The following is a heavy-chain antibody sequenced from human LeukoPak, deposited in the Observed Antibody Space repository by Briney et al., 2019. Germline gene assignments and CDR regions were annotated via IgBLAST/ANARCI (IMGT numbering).Heavy chain of an antibody. V-gene: IGHV1-18*01. CDR2: ISVYNGNT. Sequence: GASVKVSCTASGYTFTSYGISWVRQAPGQGLEWMGWISVYNGNTNYAQKLQGRVTMTTDTSTSTAYMELRSLRSDDTAVYYCASSDYALRRDAFDIWGRGTMVTVSS. D-gene: IGHD4-17*01. CDR1: GYTFTSYG. CDR3: ASSDYALRRDAFDI. J-gene: IGHJ3*02.